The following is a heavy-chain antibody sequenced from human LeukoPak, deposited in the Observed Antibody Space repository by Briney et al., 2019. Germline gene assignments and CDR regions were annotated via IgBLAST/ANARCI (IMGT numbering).Heavy chain of an antibody. CDR1: GGSISSYY. V-gene: IGHV4-59*01. CDR3: ARFRRNYDILTGYYTSYYMDV. CDR2: IYYSGST. Sequence: SETLSLTCTVSGGSISSYYWSWIRQPPGKGLEWIGYIYYSGSTNYNPSLKSRVTISVDTSKNQFPLKLSSVTAADTAVYYCARFRRNYDILTGYYTSYYMDVWGKGTTVTVSS. J-gene: IGHJ6*03. D-gene: IGHD3-9*01.